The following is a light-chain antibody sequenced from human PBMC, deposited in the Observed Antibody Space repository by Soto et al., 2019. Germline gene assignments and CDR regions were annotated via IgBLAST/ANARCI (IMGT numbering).Light chain of an antibody. Sequence: QSALTQPPSASGSPGQSVSISCTGTSSDFGGYNFDSWYQRHPGKAPKLMIYEVYKRPSGVPDRFSGSKSGNTASLPVSGLQADDEAAYFCSSYAGGSNLLFGGGTKLTVL. V-gene: IGLV2-8*01. J-gene: IGLJ2*01. CDR2: EVY. CDR1: SSDFGGYNF. CDR3: SSYAGGSNLL.